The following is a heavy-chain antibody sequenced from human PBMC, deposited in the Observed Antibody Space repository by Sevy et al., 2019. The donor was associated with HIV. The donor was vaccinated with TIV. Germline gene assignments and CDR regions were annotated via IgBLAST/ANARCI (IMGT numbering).Heavy chain of an antibody. Sequence: GGSLRLSCAASGFTFSSYAMSWVRQAPGKGLEWVSAISGSGGSTYYADSVKGRFTISRDNVKNTLYLQMNSLRAEDTAVYYCANLTTTVTTPFDYWGQGTLVTVSS. CDR2: ISGSGGST. CDR3: ANLTTTVTTPFDY. CDR1: GFTFSSYA. J-gene: IGHJ4*02. V-gene: IGHV3-23*01. D-gene: IGHD4-17*01.